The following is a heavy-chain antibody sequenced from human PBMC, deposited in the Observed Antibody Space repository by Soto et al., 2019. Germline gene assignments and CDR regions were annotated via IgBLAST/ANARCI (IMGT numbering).Heavy chain of an antibody. V-gene: IGHV3-23*01. CDR1: GFTFSTYA. J-gene: IGHJ6*02. Sequence: EVQLLESGGGSVQPGGGLRLSCVASGFTFSTYAMSWVRQAPGKGLEWVSGIGGLSGGTDYADSVKGRLTISRDNSKNTLYLQMNSLSAEDTAVYFCAKVSILTESDHCCAVDVWGQGTTVTVSS. CDR2: IGGLSGGT. D-gene: IGHD3-9*01. CDR3: AKVSILTESDHCCAVDV.